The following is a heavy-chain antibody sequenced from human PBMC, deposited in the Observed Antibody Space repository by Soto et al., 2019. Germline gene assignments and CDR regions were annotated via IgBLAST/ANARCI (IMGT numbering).Heavy chain of an antibody. D-gene: IGHD2-21*01. CDR3: ARGLGDSFNPFLDY. CDR1: GYPFTNYY. J-gene: IGHJ4*02. V-gene: IGHV1-46*01. Sequence: ASVKVSCKASSGYPFTNYYMHWVRQAPGQGLEWVGIINPSSASASYAQKFQDRVTMTRDTSTSTVYMELSSLRFEDTAVYYCARGLGDSFNPFLDYWGQGSLVTVSS. CDR2: INPSSASA.